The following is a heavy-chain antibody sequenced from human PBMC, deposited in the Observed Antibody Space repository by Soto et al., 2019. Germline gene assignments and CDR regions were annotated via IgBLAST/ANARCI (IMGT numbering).Heavy chain of an antibody. V-gene: IGHV4-4*02. Sequence: PSETLSLTCAVSGGSISSSHWWTWVRQPPGKGLEWIGEIYHSGSTNYNPSLKSRVTISVDTSKHQFSLRLSSVTAADTAVYYCARIYCGGDCYTNWYFDLWGRGTLVTVSS. CDR1: GGSISSSHW. D-gene: IGHD2-21*02. J-gene: IGHJ2*01. CDR2: IYHSGST. CDR3: ARIYCGGDCYTNWYFDL.